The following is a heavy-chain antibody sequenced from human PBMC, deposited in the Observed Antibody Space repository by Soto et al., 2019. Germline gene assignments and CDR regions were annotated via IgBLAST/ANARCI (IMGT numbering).Heavy chain of an antibody. CDR1: AYTFSDHA. D-gene: IGHD3-16*01. CDR3: TRSALRPFGGLMGPFDY. Sequence: ASVKVSCKAAAYTFSDHATHGLRQAPGQRLEWMGWINAGNGDTKYSQNFQGRVTITRDTSASTAYMELSSLRSEDPAVYYCTRSALRPFGGLMGPFDYWGQGPLVTVSS. CDR2: INAGNGDT. J-gene: IGHJ4*02. V-gene: IGHV1-3*01.